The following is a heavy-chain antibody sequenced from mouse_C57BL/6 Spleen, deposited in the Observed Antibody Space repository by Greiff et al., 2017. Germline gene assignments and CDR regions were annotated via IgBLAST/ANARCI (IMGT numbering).Heavy chain of an antibody. CDR1: GYAFSSSW. CDR2: IYPGDGDT. Sequence: VKLMESGPELVKPGASVKISCKATGYAFSSSWMNWVKQRPGKGLEWIGRIYPGDGDTNYNGKFKGKATLTADKSSSTAYMQLSSLTSEDSAVYFCARFFYGYDAFDYWGQGTTLTVSS. CDR3: ARFFYGYDAFDY. J-gene: IGHJ2*01. V-gene: IGHV1-82*01. D-gene: IGHD2-2*01.